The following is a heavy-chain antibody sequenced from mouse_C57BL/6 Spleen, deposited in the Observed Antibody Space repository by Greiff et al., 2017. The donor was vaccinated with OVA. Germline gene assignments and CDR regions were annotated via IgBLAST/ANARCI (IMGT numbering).Heavy chain of an antibody. Sequence: QVQLQQSEPELVKPGASVKISCKASGYAFSSSWMNWVKQRPGKGLEWIGRIYPGDGDTNYNGKFKGKATLTADKSSSTAYMQLSSLTSEDSAVYFCARSRDYGSSPLTGYFDVWGTGTTVTVSS. CDR3: ARSRDYGSSPLTGYFDV. CDR2: IYPGDGDT. D-gene: IGHD1-1*01. CDR1: GYAFSSSW. J-gene: IGHJ1*03. V-gene: IGHV1-82*01.